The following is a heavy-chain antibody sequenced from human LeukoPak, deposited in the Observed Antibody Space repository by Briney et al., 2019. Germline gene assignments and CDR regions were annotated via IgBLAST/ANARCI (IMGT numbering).Heavy chain of an antibody. J-gene: IGHJ4*02. Sequence: GGSLRLSCAASGFTFGNYAMAWVRQAPGKGLEWVAVISRDGENTHYADSVKGRFTISRVNSKNTMYLQMNSLRAEDTAVYYCAKDPSSVVVVALGYWGQGTLVTVSS. CDR3: AKDPSSVVVVALGY. V-gene: IGHV3-23*01. D-gene: IGHD2-15*01. CDR2: ISRDGENT. CDR1: GFTFGNYA.